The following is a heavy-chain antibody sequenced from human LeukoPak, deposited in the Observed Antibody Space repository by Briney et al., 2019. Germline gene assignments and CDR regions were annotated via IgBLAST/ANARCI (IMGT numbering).Heavy chain of an antibody. CDR1: GGSISSYY. CDR2: IYTSGST. D-gene: IGHD2-15*01. Sequence: SETLSLTCTLSGGSISSYYWSWIRQPAGKGLEWIGRIYTSGSTNYNPSLKSRVTMSVDTSKNQFSLKLSSVTAADTAVYYCARDGPYCSGGSCYLTYYYYYYMDVWGKGTTVTVS. J-gene: IGHJ6*03. V-gene: IGHV4-4*07. CDR3: ARDGPYCSGGSCYLTYYYYYYMDV.